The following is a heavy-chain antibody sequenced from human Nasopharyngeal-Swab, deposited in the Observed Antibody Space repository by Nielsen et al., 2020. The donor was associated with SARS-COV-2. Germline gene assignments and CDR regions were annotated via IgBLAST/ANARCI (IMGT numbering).Heavy chain of an antibody. CDR3: ATTGYSSVYYVH. CDR2: INHSGST. V-gene: IGHV4-34*01. D-gene: IGHD6-25*01. Sequence: GSLRLTCGVYGGSFSSYYGSWIRQPPGKGLEWIGEINHSGSTNYNPSLESRVTLSVDTSKNQFSLNLISVTAADTAVYYCATTGYSSVYYVHWGQGVLVTVSS. J-gene: IGHJ4*02. CDR1: GGSFSSYY.